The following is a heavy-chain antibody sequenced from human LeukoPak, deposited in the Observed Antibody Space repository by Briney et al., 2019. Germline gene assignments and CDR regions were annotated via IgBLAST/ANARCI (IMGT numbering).Heavy chain of an antibody. CDR3: ARRFGNYYDSSGYYYRRANWFDP. CDR1: GYSISSGYY. Sequence: SETLSLTCTVSGYSISSGYYWGWIRQPPGKGLEWIGEINHSGSTNYNPSLKSRVTISVDTSKNQFSLKLSSVTAADTAVYYCARRFGNYYDSSGYYYRRANWFDPWGQGTLVTVSS. CDR2: INHSGST. J-gene: IGHJ5*02. D-gene: IGHD3-22*01. V-gene: IGHV4-38-2*02.